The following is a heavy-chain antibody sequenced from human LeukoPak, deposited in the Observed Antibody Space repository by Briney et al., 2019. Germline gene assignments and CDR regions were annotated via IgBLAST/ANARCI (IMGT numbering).Heavy chain of an antibody. CDR1: GGSFSGYY. CDR3: ARTFNSRRITIFGVVGYFDY. J-gene: IGHJ4*02. Sequence: PSETLSLTCAVYGGSFSGYYWSWIHQPPGKGLEWIGEINHSGSTNYNPSLKSRVTISVDTSKNQFSLKLSSVTAADTAVYYCARTFNSRRITIFGVVGYFDYWGQGTLVTVSS. D-gene: IGHD3-3*01. CDR2: INHSGST. V-gene: IGHV4-34*01.